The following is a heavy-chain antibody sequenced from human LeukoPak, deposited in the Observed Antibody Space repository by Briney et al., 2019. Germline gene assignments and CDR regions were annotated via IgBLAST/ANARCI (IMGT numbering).Heavy chain of an antibody. CDR1: GYTFTSYY. D-gene: IGHD1-14*01. V-gene: IGHV1-46*01. CDR3: AKIHRIGVGGQFFDY. Sequence: ASVKVSCKASGYTFTSYYMHWVRQAPGQGLEWMGIINPSGGSTSYAQKFQGRVTMTRDTSTSTVYMELSSLRSEDTAVYYCAKIHRIGVGGQFFDYWGQGTLVTVSS. J-gene: IGHJ4*02. CDR2: INPSGGST.